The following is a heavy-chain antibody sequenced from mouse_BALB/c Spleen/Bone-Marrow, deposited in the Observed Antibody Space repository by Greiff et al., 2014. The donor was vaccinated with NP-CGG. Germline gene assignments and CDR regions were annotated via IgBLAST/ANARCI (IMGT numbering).Heavy chain of an antibody. CDR3: ARGLRDWYFDV. D-gene: IGHD2-4*01. Sequence: QVQLQQSGAELAKPGASVRMSCKASGYTFTTYWIHWVKQRPGQGLEWIGYINPSTGNTEYNQKFRDRATLTADKSSSTPYMQLSSLTSEDSAVYHCARGLRDWYFDVWGAGTTVTVSS. V-gene: IGHV1-7*01. CDR1: GYTFTTYW. CDR2: INPSTGNT. J-gene: IGHJ1*01.